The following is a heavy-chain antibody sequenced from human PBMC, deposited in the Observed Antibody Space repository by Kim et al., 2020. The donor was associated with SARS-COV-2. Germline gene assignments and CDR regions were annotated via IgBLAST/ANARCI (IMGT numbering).Heavy chain of an antibody. Sequence: SQTLSLTCVISGDSVSSTSASWNWIRQSPSRGLEWLGRTYYRSKWYDDSALSVKSRITIKPDTSKNQFSLQVNSVTPDDTAVYFCARGLRHFDFWSGYTGGGFDLWGQGTVVTVSS. D-gene: IGHD3-3*01. CDR2: TYYRSKWYD. J-gene: IGHJ3*01. V-gene: IGHV6-1*01. CDR3: ARGLRHFDFWSGYTGGGFDL. CDR1: GDSVSSTSAS.